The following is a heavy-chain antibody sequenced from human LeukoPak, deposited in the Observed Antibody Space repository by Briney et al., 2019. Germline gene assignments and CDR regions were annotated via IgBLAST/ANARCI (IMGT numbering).Heavy chain of an antibody. Sequence: GGSLRPSCAASGFTFSSYWMHWVRQAPGKGLEWVAFVSVDGSHKDYGGSVKGRFTISRDNSKNTLYLQMNSLRAEDTAVYYCAKDNGDHAIDYWAQGTMVTVSS. CDR3: AKDNGDHAIDY. D-gene: IGHD4-17*01. CDR2: VSVDGSHK. CDR1: GFTFSSYW. V-gene: IGHV3-30*18. J-gene: IGHJ4*02.